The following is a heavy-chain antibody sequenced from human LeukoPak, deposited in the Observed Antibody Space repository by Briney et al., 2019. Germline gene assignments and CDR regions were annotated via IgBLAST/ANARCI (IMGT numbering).Heavy chain of an antibody. J-gene: IGHJ4*02. CDR2: ISSSSSYI. V-gene: IGHV3-21*01. Sequence: GGSLRLSCAASGFTFSSYSMNWVRQAPGKGLEWVSSISSSSSYIYYADSVKGRFTISRDNAKNSLYLQMNSLRAEDTAVYYCARENSYGDYNDYWGQGTLVTVSS. D-gene: IGHD4-17*01. CDR1: GFTFSSYS. CDR3: ARENSYGDYNDY.